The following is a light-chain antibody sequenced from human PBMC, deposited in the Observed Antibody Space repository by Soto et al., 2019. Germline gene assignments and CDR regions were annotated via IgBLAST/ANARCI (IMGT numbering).Light chain of an antibody. Sequence: EIVMTQSPATLPVSPGERATLSCRASQSVSSNLAWYQQKPGQAPSLLIYGASTRATGTPARFSGSGSGTEFTLTISSLQSEDFAVYYCQQYIRWPLTFGGGTK. CDR2: GAS. V-gene: IGKV3-15*01. J-gene: IGKJ4*01. CDR1: QSVSSN. CDR3: QQYIRWPLT.